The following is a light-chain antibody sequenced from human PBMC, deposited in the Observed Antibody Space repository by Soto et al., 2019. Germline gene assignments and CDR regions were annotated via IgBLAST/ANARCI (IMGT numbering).Light chain of an antibody. CDR2: EVS. Sequence: QSALTQPPSASGSPGQSVALSCTGTSNEVGGYNYVSWYQQHPGKAPKLMIYEVSKRPSGVPDRFSGSKSGNTASLTVSGLQAEDEADYYCISYAGSNNLYVFGTGTKVTVL. CDR3: ISYAGSNNLYV. CDR1: SNEVGGYNY. V-gene: IGLV2-8*01. J-gene: IGLJ1*01.